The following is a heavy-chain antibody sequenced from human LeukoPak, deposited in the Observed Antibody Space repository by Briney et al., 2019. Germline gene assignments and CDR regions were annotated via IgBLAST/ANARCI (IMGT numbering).Heavy chain of an antibody. CDR2: INPNSGGT. J-gene: IGHJ4*02. Sequence: ASVTVPCKASGYTFTGYYMHWVRQAPGQGLEWMGWINPNSGGTNYAQKFQGRVTMIRDTSISTAYMELSRLRSDDTAVYYCARELGQWLAFDYWGQGTLVTVSS. D-gene: IGHD6-19*01. CDR3: ARELGQWLAFDY. V-gene: IGHV1-2*02. CDR1: GYTFTGYY.